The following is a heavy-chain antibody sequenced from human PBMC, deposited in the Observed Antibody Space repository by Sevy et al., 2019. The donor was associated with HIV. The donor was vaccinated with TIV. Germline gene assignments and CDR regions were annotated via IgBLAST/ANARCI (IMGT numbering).Heavy chain of an antibody. V-gene: IGHV3-23*01. J-gene: IGHJ6*02. CDR1: GFTFSSYA. CDR3: AKGGKRGTAMAKTPYYYYGMDV. D-gene: IGHD5-18*01. Sequence: GGSLRLSCAASGFTFSSYAMSWVRQAPGKGLEWVSAISGSGGSTYYADSVKGRFTISRDNSKNTLYLQMNSLRAEDTAVYYCAKGGKRGTAMAKTPYYYYGMDVWGQGTTVTVSS. CDR2: ISGSGGST.